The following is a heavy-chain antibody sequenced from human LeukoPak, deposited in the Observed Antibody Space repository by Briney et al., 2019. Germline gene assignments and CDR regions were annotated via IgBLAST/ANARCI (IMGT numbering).Heavy chain of an antibody. Sequence: ASVKVSFKASVYTFTGYYMHWVRQAPGQGLEWMGWINPNSGGTNYAQKFQGRVTMTRDTSISTAYMELSRLRSDDTAVYSCARDLVDIVATTYIAFDYWGQGTLVTVSS. CDR3: ARDLVDIVATTYIAFDY. CDR1: VYTFTGYY. V-gene: IGHV1-2*02. CDR2: INPNSGGT. D-gene: IGHD5-12*01. J-gene: IGHJ4*02.